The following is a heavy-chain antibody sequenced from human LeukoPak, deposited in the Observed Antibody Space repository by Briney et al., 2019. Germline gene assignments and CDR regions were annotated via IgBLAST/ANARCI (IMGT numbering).Heavy chain of an antibody. V-gene: IGHV4-34*01. J-gene: IGHJ1*01. CDR3: ARAPYCTNGVCYTAFQH. D-gene: IGHD2-8*01. Sequence: SETLSLTCAVYGGSFSGYYWSWIRQPPGEGLEWIGEINHSGSTNYNPSLKSRVTISVDTSKNQFSLKLSSVTAADTAVYYCARAPYCTNGVCYTAFQHWGQGTLVTVSS. CDR1: GGSFSGYY. CDR2: INHSGST.